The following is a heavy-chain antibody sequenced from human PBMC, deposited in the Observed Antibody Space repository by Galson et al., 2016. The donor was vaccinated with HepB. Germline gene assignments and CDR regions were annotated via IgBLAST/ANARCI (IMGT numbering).Heavy chain of an antibody. D-gene: IGHD2-21*02. J-gene: IGHJ5*01. CDR2: IFYSGTT. Sequence: TLSLTCSVSGGSISSSSYHWGWIRQPPGKGLEWIGYIFYSGTTHYNPSLKSRVTISMDTSKNHFSLKLNSMTAADTAVYYCARTTGDCGGDCSWFDLWGQGTLVTVSS. V-gene: IGHV4-31*03. CDR3: ARTTGDCGGDCSWFDL. CDR1: GGSISSSSYH.